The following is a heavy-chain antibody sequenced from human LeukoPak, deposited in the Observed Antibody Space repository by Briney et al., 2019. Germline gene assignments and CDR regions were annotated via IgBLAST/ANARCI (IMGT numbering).Heavy chain of an antibody. CDR1: GYTFTNYY. J-gene: IGHJ4*02. CDR3: ARAEGGVFLFDY. D-gene: IGHD1-26*01. CDR2: INPTGTGT. Sequence: EASVKVSCKASGYTFTNYYMHWVRQAPGQGLEWMGLINPTGTGTNYAQKFQGRVTMTRDTSTTTVYMELSSLTSEDTAVYYCARAEGGVFLFDYWGQGTLVTVSS. V-gene: IGHV1-46*01.